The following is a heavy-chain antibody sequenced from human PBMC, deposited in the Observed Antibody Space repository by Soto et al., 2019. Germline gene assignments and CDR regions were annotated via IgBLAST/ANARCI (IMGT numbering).Heavy chain of an antibody. V-gene: IGHV3-7*01. CDR1: GFSISDYW. Sequence: EVQMVESGGGLVQPGGSLRLSCAASGFSISDYWMSWVRQAPGKGLEWVGNINEDGSEENYVDSVKGRCTISRDNARNSLDLQMYSLRVDVTAVYYCCHTWVGGQGTLVTVSS. J-gene: IGHJ4*02. D-gene: IGHD1-26*01. CDR2: INEDGSEE. CDR3: CHTWV.